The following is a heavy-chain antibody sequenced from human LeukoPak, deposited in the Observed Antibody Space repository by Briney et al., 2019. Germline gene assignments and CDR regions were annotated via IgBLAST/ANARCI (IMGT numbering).Heavy chain of an antibody. J-gene: IGHJ4*02. V-gene: IGHV3-23*01. Sequence: GGSLRLSCAASGFTFSSYAMSWVRQAPGKGLEWVSAISGSGGSTYYADSVKGRFTISRDTAKNSLYLQMTSLRAEDTAVYYCVRDPHALDYWGQGTLVTVSS. CDR2: ISGSGGST. CDR3: VRDPHALDY. CDR1: GFTFSSYA.